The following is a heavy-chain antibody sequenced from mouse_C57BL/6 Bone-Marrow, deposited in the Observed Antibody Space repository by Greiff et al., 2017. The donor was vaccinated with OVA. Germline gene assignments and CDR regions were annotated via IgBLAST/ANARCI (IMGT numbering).Heavy chain of an antibody. D-gene: IGHD2-4*01. V-gene: IGHV14-3*01. J-gene: IGHJ2*01. CDR3: ASYDDEDGSDY. Sequence: EVQLQQSVAELVRPGASVKLSCTASGFNIKNTYMNWVKQRPEQGLEWIGRIDPATGNTTYTQKFQGKATMTADTSSSTAYLQLSSLTSEDTAIYYGASYDDEDGSDYWGQGTTLTVSS. CDR2: IDPATGNT. CDR1: GFNIKNTY.